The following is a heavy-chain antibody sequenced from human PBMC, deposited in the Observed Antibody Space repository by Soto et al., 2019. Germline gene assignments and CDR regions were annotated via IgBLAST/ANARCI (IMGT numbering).Heavy chain of an antibody. V-gene: IGHV1-3*01. CDR1: GYSFSTYA. CDR3: ASAAYVYGSTIDS. Sequence: QVHLVQSGAEVRKPGASVKISCSASGYSFSTYALHWVRQAPGQSLEWLGWINAGNGNRKYSPNFEGRVTITTDTAAIAAYMDLSSPTSADTATYFCASAAYVYGSTIDSWGPGTLVTVSS. CDR2: INAGNGNR. D-gene: IGHD3-10*01. J-gene: IGHJ4*02.